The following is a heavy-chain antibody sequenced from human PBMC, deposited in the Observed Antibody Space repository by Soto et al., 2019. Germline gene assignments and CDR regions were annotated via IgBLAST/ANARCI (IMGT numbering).Heavy chain of an antibody. CDR1: CGSISGYY. V-gene: IGHV4-59*01. CDR3: ARDLGYSYGMDV. D-gene: IGHD5-18*01. CDR2: IYYSGST. J-gene: IGHJ6*02. Sequence: SETLSLTCTVSCGSISGYYWSWIRQPPGKGLEWIGYIYYSGSTSYNPSLKSRVTIPVDTSKNQFSLKLSSVTAADTSVYYCARDLGYSYGMDVGCQGTTVTVS.